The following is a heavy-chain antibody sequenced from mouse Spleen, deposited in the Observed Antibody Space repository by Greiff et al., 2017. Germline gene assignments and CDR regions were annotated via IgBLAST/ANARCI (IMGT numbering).Heavy chain of an antibody. CDR2: INPNNGGT. V-gene: IGHV1-18*01. CDR3: ASYGYDGPWFAY. Sequence: EVQLQQSGPELVKPGASVKIPCKASGYTFTDYNMDWVKQSHGKSLEWIGDINPNNGGTIYNQKFKGKATLTVDKSSSTAYMELRSLTSEDTAVYYCASYGYDGPWFAYWGQGTLVTVSA. D-gene: IGHD2-2*01. CDR1: GYTFTDYN. J-gene: IGHJ3*01.